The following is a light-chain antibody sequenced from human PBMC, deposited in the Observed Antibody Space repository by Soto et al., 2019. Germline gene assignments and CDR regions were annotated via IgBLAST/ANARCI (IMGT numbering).Light chain of an antibody. V-gene: IGLV1-47*01. J-gene: IGLJ1*01. CDR2: RDD. CDR3: AAWDDSLSGFHV. Sequence: QSLLTQPPSASGTPGQRVTISCSGSTSNIGTNYVYWYQQLPGTAPKLLIYRDDQRPSGVPDRFSGSKSGTSASLAISGLRSEDEADYFCAAWDDSLSGFHVFGTGTKVTVL. CDR1: TSNIGTNY.